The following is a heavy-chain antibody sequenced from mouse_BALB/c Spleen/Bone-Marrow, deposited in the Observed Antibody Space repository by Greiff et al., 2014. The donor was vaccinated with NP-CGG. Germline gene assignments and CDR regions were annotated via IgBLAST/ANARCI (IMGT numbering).Heavy chain of an antibody. CDR3: VRDGDYRYACFTY. V-gene: IGHV5-4*02. CDR2: ISDGGTYT. CDR1: GFTFSDYY. J-gene: IGHJ3*01. D-gene: IGHD2-14*01. Sequence: EVQLVESGGGLVKPRGSLKLSCAASGFTFSDYYIYWVRQTPEKRLEWVATISDGGTYTYYPDTVKGRFTISRDNAKNNLYLQMNGLKSEDTAMYYCVRDGDYRYACFTYWGQGTLVTVSA.